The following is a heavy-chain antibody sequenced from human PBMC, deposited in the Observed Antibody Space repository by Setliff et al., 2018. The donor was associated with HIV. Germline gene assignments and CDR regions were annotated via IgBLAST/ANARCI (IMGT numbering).Heavy chain of an antibody. Sequence: SLKISCEASGFTFDDYAMHWGRQAPGKGLEWVAGINWNSVSRAYADSVQGRFTISRDNAKNLVYLEMSSLRPEDTALYFCAKDYGDGHNWGAFDIWGQGIMVTVSS. V-gene: IGHV3-9*01. J-gene: IGHJ3*02. CDR1: GFTFDDYA. CDR2: INWNSVSR. D-gene: IGHD1-1*01. CDR3: AKDYGDGHNWGAFDI.